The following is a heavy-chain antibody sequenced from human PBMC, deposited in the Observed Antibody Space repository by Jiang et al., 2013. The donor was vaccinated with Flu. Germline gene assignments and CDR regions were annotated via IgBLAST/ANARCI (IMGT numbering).Heavy chain of an antibody. Sequence: LKISCKGSGYSFTSYWIGWVRQMPGKGLEWMGIIYPGDSDTRYSPSFQGQVTISADKSISTAYLQWSSLKASDTAMYYCARHLTPGIAVAGVDYWGQGTLVTVSS. CDR2: IYPGDSDT. CDR1: GYSFTSYW. D-gene: IGHD6-19*01. CDR3: ARHLTPGIAVAGVDY. V-gene: IGHV5-51*01. J-gene: IGHJ4*02.